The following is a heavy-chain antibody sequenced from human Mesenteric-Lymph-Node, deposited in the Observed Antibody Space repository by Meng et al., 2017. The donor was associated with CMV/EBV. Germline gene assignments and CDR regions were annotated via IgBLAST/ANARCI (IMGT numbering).Heavy chain of an antibody. V-gene: IGHV1-8*01. Sequence: ASVKVSCKASGYTFTSYDINWVRQATGQGLEWMGWMNPNSGNTGYAQKFQGRVTMTRNTSISTAYMELSGLRSDDTAMYYCARDALGYCSSTSCPGGIDPWGQGTLVTVSS. J-gene: IGHJ5*02. D-gene: IGHD2-2*01. CDR1: GYTFTSYD. CDR3: ARDALGYCSSTSCPGGIDP. CDR2: MNPNSGNT.